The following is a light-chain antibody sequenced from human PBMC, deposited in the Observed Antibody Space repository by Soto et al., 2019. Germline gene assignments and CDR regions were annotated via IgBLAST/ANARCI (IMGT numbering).Light chain of an antibody. V-gene: IGLV2-8*01. Sequence: QSVLTQPPSASGSPGQSVTISCTGASSDVGGYNYVSWYQHHPGKAPKIMIYEVSKRPSGVPDRFSGSKSGNTASLTVSGLQAEDEADYYCSSYGGSNNLVFGGGTKLTVL. CDR3: SSYGGSNNLV. CDR2: EVS. J-gene: IGLJ2*01. CDR1: SSDVGGYNY.